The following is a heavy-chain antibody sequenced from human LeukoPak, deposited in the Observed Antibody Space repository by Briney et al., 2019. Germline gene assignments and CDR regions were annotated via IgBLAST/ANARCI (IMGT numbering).Heavy chain of an antibody. V-gene: IGHV1-46*01. CDR3: ARESIAARRLDY. D-gene: IGHD6-6*01. CDR1: GYTFTSYY. CDR2: INPSGGST. Sequence: ASVKVSCKASGYTFTSYYMHWVRQAPGQGLEWMGIINPSGGSTSYAQKFQGRVTMSRDTSTSTVYMELSSLRSEDTAVYYCARESIAARRLDYWGQGTLVTVSS. J-gene: IGHJ4*02.